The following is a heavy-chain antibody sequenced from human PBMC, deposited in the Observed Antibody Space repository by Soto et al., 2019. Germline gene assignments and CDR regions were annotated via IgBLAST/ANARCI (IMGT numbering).Heavy chain of an antibody. Sequence: GGSLRLSCAASGFTFSSYGMHWVRQAPGKGLEWVAVISYDGSNKYYADSVKGRFIISRDNSKNTLYLQMNSLRAEDTAVYYCAKDVREDCSSTSCPSIFYYYYYGMDVWGQGTTVTVSS. V-gene: IGHV3-30*18. CDR3: AKDVREDCSSTSCPSIFYYYYYGMDV. D-gene: IGHD2-2*01. J-gene: IGHJ6*02. CDR2: ISYDGSNK. CDR1: GFTFSSYG.